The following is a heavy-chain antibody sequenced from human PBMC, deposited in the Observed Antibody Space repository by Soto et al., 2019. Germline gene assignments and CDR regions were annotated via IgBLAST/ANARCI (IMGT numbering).Heavy chain of an antibody. CDR3: AKVRSIAAAGNSNVY. CDR1: GFPFSSYG. Sequence: GGSLRLSCAASGFPFSSYGMHWVRQAPGKGLEWVAVISYDGSNKYYADSVKGRFTISRDNSKNTLYLQMNSLRAEDTAVYYCAKVRSIAAAGNSNVYWAQGT. D-gene: IGHD6-13*01. V-gene: IGHV3-30*18. J-gene: IGHJ4*02. CDR2: ISYDGSNK.